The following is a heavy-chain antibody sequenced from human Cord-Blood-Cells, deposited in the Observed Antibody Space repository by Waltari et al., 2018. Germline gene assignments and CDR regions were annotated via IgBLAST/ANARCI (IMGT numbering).Heavy chain of an antibody. CDR3: ARDHGSIVGATKAFDI. CDR1: GGTFSSYA. Sequence: QVQLVQSGAEVKKPGSSVKVSCKASGGTFSSYAISWVRQAPGQGLEWMGGIIPIFGTANYAQKCQGRVTITADESTSTAYMELSSLRSEDTAVYYCARDHGSIVGATKAFDIWGQGTMVTVSS. J-gene: IGHJ3*02. D-gene: IGHD1-26*01. V-gene: IGHV1-69*01. CDR2: IIPIFGTA.